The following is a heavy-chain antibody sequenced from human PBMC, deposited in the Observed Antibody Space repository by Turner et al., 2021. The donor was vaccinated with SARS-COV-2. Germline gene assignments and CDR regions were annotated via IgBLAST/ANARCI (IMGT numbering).Heavy chain of an antibody. CDR1: GGSLSSSSYY. D-gene: IGHD3-22*01. Sequence: QLQLQESGPGLVKPSETLSLTCTVSGGSLSSSSYYWGWIRQPPGKGLEWIGNIYYSGITYYNPSLKSRVTISVDTSKNLFSLKLSSVTAADTAVYYCATEAITMIVVANWYFDLWGRGTLVTVSS. J-gene: IGHJ2*01. CDR2: IYYSGIT. V-gene: IGHV4-39*02. CDR3: ATEAITMIVVANWYFDL.